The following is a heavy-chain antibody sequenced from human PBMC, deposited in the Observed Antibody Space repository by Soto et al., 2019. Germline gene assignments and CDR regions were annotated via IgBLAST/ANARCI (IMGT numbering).Heavy chain of an antibody. J-gene: IGHJ5*02. V-gene: IGHV4-59*08. CDR1: GGSISGYY. CDR3: ASIMGLNWFDP. Sequence: PSETLSLTCTVSGGSISGYYWSWIRQPPGKGLEWIGYIYYSGSTNYNPSLKSRVTISVDTSKNQFSLKLNSVTAADTAVDYCASIMGLNWFDPWGQGTLLTVSS. CDR2: IYYSGST. D-gene: IGHD3-16*01.